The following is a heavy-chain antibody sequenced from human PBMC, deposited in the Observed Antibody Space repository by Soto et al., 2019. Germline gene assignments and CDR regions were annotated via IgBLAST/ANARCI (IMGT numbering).Heavy chain of an antibody. Sequence: SETLSLTCAVSGGSISSSNWWSWVRQPPGKGLEWIGEIYHSGSTNYNPSLKSRVTISADKSKNQFSLKLSSVTAAYKAVYYCARAMDGWFDPWGQGTLVTDSS. J-gene: IGHJ5*02. CDR1: GGSISSSNW. CDR2: IYHSGST. CDR3: ARAMDGWFDP. D-gene: IGHD3-10*01. V-gene: IGHV4-4*02.